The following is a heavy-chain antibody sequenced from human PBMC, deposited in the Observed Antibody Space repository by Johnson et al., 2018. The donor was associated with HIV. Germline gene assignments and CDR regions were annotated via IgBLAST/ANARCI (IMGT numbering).Heavy chain of an antibody. J-gene: IGHJ3*02. V-gene: IGHV3-15*01. CDR1: GFTFSNAW. Sequence: VQLVESGGGLVKPGGSLRLSCAASGFTFSNAWMTWVRQAPGKGLEWVGRIKSKTDGGTTDYAAPVKGRFTISRDDSKDTLYLQMNSLRAEDTAVYYCARAFPMVRYDAFDIWGQGTMVTVSS. CDR2: IKSKTDGGTT. CDR3: ARAFPMVRYDAFDI. D-gene: IGHD3-10*01.